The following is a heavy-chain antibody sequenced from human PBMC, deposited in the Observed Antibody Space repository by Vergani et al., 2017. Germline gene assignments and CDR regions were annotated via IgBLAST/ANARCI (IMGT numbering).Heavy chain of an antibody. CDR1: GGSISSYY. CDR2: IYTSGST. J-gene: IGHJ4*02. V-gene: IGHV4-4*07. CDR3: ARSGYSSSWYRGYXFDY. D-gene: IGHD6-13*01. Sequence: QVQLQESGPGLVKPSETLSLTCTVSGGSISSYYWSWIRQPAGKGLEWIGRIYTSGSTNYNPSLKSRVTMSVDTSKNQFSLKLSSVTAADTAVYYCARSGYSSSWYRGYXFDYWGQGTLVTVSS.